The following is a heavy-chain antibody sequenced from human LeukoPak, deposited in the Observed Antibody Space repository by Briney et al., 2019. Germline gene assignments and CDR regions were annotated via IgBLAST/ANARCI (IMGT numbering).Heavy chain of an antibody. D-gene: IGHD5-18*01. CDR1: GFTFSSYS. J-gene: IGHJ4*02. Sequence: PGGSLRPSCAASGFTFSSYSMNWVRQAPGKGLKWVSSISSSSSYIYYADSVKGRFTISRDNAKNSLYLQMNSLRAEDTAVYYCARDRGSYGYWIDYWGQGTLVTVSS. CDR3: ARDRGSYGYWIDY. V-gene: IGHV3-21*01. CDR2: ISSSSSYI.